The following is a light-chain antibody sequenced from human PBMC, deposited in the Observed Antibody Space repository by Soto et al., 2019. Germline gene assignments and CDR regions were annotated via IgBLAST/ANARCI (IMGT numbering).Light chain of an antibody. CDR2: DAS. V-gene: IGKV3-15*01. CDR3: QQYKRWFSIT. Sequence: ILITQSPATLSVSPGAGATLSCRASQSVNNNLAWYQQKPGQAPRLLIFDASTRATGIPARFSGTESGTEFTLPISSLQSEDFAAYDGQQYKRWFSITFGQGTRLEIK. CDR1: QSVNNN. J-gene: IGKJ5*01.